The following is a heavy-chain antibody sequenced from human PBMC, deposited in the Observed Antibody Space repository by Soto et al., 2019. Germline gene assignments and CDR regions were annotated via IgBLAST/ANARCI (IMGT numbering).Heavy chain of an antibody. CDR3: ARDSRTFYYYYGMDV. V-gene: IGHV4-30-4*01. Sequence: QVQLQESGPGLVKPSQTLSLTCTVSGGSISSGDYYWSWIRQPPGKGLEWIGYIYYSGSTYYNPSLKSRVTISVDTSKNQFSLKLSSVTAADTAVYYCARDSRTFYYYYGMDVWGQGTTVTVSS. J-gene: IGHJ6*02. CDR1: GGSISSGDYY. CDR2: IYYSGST.